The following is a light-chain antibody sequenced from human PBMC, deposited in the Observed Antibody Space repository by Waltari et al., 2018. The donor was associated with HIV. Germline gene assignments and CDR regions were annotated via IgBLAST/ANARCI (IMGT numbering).Light chain of an antibody. Sequence: QSVLTQPPSASGTPGQGVTISCVGDSSNIGSNYVYWYQQLPGTAPKVLIYRNNQRPSGGPDGCSGSRSGASASLTISGLRSADEAVYFCATRDGSLKVFGGGTKLTVL. CDR3: ATRDGSLKV. CDR1: SSNIGSNY. CDR2: RNN. V-gene: IGLV1-47*01. J-gene: IGLJ3*02.